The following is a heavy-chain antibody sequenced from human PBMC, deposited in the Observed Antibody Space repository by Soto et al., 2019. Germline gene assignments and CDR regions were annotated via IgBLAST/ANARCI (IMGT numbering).Heavy chain of an antibody. CDR3: ARSPIAATGSLDY. CDR1: GYTFFNYG. J-gene: IGHJ4*02. V-gene: IGHV1-18*01. CDR2: ISAYNGNR. Sequence: QVQLVQSGAEVKNPGASVKVSCKASGYTFFNYGITWVRQAPGQGLEWMGWISAYNGNRNYAQKFQGRVTRTTDTSTSTAYMELRTLRSDDTAVYYCARSPIAATGSLDYWGQGTLVTVSS. D-gene: IGHD6-6*01.